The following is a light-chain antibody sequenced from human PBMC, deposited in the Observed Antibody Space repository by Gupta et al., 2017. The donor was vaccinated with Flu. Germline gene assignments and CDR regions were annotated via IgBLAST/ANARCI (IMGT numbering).Light chain of an antibody. V-gene: IGLV1-47*01. CDR2: RNN. CDR3: AAWDDSRSRPV. CDR1: SSTLGSNY. Sequence: QSVLTQPPSASGTPGQRVTNSCSGSSSTLGSNYVYWYQQLPGTAPKLLIYRNNQRPSGVPARFSGSKSGTSASIATSGLRAEDEADYYCAAWDDSRSRPVFGGGTKLTVL. J-gene: IGLJ2*01.